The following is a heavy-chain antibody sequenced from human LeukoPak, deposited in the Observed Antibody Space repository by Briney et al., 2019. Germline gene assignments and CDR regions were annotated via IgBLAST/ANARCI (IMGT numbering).Heavy chain of an antibody. CDR1: GGTFSSYA. Sequence: GASVKVSCKASGGTFSSYAISWVRQAPGQGLEWMGGIIPIFGTPNYAQKFQGRVTITADKSPSTAYMELRSLRSEDTAVYYCARTVRTGTTSPRWFDPWGQGTLVTVSS. CDR3: ARTVRTGTTSPRWFDP. D-gene: IGHD1-7*01. CDR2: IIPIFGTP. J-gene: IGHJ5*02. V-gene: IGHV1-69*06.